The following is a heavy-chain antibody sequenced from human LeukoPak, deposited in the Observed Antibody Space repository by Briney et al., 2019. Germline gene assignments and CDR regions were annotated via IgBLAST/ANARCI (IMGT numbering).Heavy chain of an antibody. J-gene: IGHJ3*02. V-gene: IGHV3-7*01. CDR3: ARERGGYCSTTSCPQGTRVAFDI. D-gene: IGHD2-2*01. Sequence: GALKLFCSASGFNFCYQWIKLVRQASRKGLEWVAHNKPDGSEVNSVDSVKGRFTISRDNDKNSLYLQMNSLRAEDTAVYYCARERGGYCSTTSCPQGTRVAFDIWGQGTMVTVSS. CDR2: NKPDGSEV. CDR1: GFNFCYQW.